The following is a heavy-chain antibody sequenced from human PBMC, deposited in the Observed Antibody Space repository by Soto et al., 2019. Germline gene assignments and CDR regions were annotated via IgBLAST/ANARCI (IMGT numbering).Heavy chain of an antibody. J-gene: IGHJ6*02. Sequence: GESLKISCKGSEYSFANYWIGWVRQTPGKGLEWMGSIYPTDSDSKYSPSFQGQVIISADKSISTAYLQWSSLKASDTAMYYCARSYCSGGVCYSGTSYYYFAMDVWGQGTTVTVSS. CDR2: IYPTDSDS. V-gene: IGHV5-51*01. D-gene: IGHD2-15*01. CDR3: ARSYCSGGVCYSGTSYYYFAMDV. CDR1: EYSFANYW.